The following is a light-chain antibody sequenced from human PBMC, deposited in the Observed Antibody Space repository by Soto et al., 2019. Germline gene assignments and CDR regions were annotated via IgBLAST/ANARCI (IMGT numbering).Light chain of an antibody. J-gene: IGKJ5*01. CDR3: QQYDDWPPIT. CDR2: GAS. CDR1: QSVSTK. Sequence: ETVMTQSPATLSVSPGERATLSCRASQSVSTKLAWYQQKPGQAPRLLIYGASTRSTGIPARFSGSGSGTEFTLTVSSLQSEDFAVYYCQQYDDWPPITFGQGTRLEIK. V-gene: IGKV3D-15*01.